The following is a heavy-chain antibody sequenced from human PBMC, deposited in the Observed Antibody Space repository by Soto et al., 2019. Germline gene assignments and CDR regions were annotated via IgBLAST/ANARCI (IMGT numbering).Heavy chain of an antibody. J-gene: IGHJ6*03. D-gene: IGHD2-8*01. CDR3: ARLTRTSLGFYYYMDV. CDR1: GGSISSRSFY. V-gene: IGHV4-39*01. Sequence: SETLSLTCTVSGGSISSRSFYWGWLRQPPGKGLEWIGSIFYSGNTYYEPSLKSRVTISADTSKNQFSLKVGDVTAADAAVYYCARLTRTSLGFYYYMDVWGKGTTVTVSS. CDR2: IFYSGNT.